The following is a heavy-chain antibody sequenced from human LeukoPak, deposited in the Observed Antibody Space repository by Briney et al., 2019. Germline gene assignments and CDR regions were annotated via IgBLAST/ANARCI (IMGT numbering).Heavy chain of an antibody. J-gene: IGHJ4*02. Sequence: GASLEISCKGSGSIFTSYWIGWGRQLPGKGLEWMGIIYPGDSDTRYSPSFQGQVTISADKSISTAYLQWSSLKASDTAMYYCARHRGMADFDYWGQGTLVTVSS. D-gene: IGHD6-13*01. V-gene: IGHV5-51*01. CDR1: GSIFTSYW. CDR3: ARHRGMADFDY. CDR2: IYPGDSDT.